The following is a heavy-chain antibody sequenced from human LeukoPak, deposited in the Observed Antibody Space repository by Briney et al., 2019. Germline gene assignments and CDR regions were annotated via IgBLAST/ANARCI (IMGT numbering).Heavy chain of an antibody. CDR2: IKHDESVQ. Sequence: PGGSLRLSCAASGFTIRSYWMSWVRQAPGKGLEWVANIKHDESVQYCVDSVKGRFTISRHNAKNSLYLQMNSLRAEDTAVYYCARDLEEYCSGGSCSLFDYWGQGTLVTVSS. D-gene: IGHD2-15*01. CDR3: ARDLEEYCSGGSCSLFDY. J-gene: IGHJ4*02. V-gene: IGHV3-7*01. CDR1: GFTIRSYW.